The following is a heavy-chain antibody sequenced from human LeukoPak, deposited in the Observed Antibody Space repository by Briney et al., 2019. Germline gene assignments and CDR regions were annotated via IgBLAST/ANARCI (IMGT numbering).Heavy chain of an antibody. D-gene: IGHD5-12*01. CDR3: ARGVATNRYYFDY. CDR1: GYTFTSYA. V-gene: IGHV1-3*01. Sequence: ASVKVSCKASGYTFTSYAMHWVRQAPGQRLEWMGWINAGNGNTKYSQKFQGRVTITRDASASAAYMELSSLRSEDTAVYSCARGVATNRYYFDYWGQGTLVTVSS. CDR2: INAGNGNT. J-gene: IGHJ4*02.